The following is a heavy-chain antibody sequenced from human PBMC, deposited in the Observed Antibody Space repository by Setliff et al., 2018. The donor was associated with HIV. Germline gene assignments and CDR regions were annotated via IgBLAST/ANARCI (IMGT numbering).Heavy chain of an antibody. J-gene: IGHJ4*02. CDR1: GYTFTTYG. CDR2: INPNSSGT. Sequence: GASVKVSCKASGYTFTTYGVNWVRQAPGQGLEWMGWINPNSSGTTYVQKFQGWVSMTRDTSIGTAYMELSRLRSDDTAIYYCARGRLSWSPDFWGQGTLVTVSS. V-gene: IGHV1-2*04. CDR3: ARGRLSWSPDF.